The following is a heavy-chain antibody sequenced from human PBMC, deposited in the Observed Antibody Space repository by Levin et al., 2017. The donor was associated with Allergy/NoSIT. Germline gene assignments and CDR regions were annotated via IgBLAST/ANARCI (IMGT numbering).Heavy chain of an antibody. CDR2: ISYDGSNK. CDR1: GFTFSSYA. J-gene: IGHJ4*02. CDR3: ARAPLAGTGGYFDY. D-gene: IGHD6-19*01. V-gene: IGHV3-30-3*01. Sequence: GESLKISCAASGFTFSSYAMHWVRQAPGKGLEWVAVISYDGSNKYYADSVKGRFTISRDNSKNTLYLQMNSLRAEDTAVYYCARAPLAGTGGYFDYWGQGTLVTVSS.